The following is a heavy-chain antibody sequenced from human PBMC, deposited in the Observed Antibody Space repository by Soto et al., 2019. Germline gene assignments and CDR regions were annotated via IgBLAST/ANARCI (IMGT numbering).Heavy chain of an antibody. CDR1: EFIVSSNY. CDR3: AKENYDFWRGYPLYYYYGMDV. V-gene: IGHV3-53*01. Sequence: GGSLRLSCSASEFIVSSNYMNWVRQAPGKGLECGSTIDGSGRTYYADSVKGRFTISRDTSKNTLYLQMNSLRAEDRAVYYCAKENYDFWRGYPLYYYYGMDVWCQGTTVTVSS. CDR2: IDGSGRT. J-gene: IGHJ6*02. D-gene: IGHD3-3*01.